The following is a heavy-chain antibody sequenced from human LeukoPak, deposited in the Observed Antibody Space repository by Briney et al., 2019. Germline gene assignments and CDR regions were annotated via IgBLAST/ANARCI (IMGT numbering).Heavy chain of an antibody. CDR3: ARDSDVPFDY. V-gene: IGHV3-21*01. D-gene: IGHD3-16*01. Sequence: PGGSLRLSCAASGFTFSDYSMNWVPQAPGKGLEWVASISSSSPYIYYTDSVKGRFTISRDNAKNSLYLQMNSLRAEDTAVYYCARDSDVPFDYWGQGTLVTVSS. CDR1: GFTFSDYS. J-gene: IGHJ4*02. CDR2: ISSSSPYI.